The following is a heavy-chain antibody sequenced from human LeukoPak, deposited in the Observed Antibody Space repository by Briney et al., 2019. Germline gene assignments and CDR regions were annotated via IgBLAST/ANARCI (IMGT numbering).Heavy chain of an antibody. CDR3: AKDPHSSSWYYFDS. J-gene: IGHJ4*02. V-gene: IGHV3-30*18. Sequence: GESLKISCGASRFTFSYFAMHWVRQAPGKGLEWVAVLSDDGSNKFYADSVKGRFTISRDNSKNTLYLQMNSLRAEDTAFYYCAKDPHSSSWYYFDSWGQGTLVTVSS. CDR1: RFTFSYFA. D-gene: IGHD6-13*01. CDR2: LSDDGSNK.